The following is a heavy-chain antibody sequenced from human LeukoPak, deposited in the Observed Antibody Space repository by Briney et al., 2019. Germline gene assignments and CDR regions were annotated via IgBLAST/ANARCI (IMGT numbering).Heavy chain of an antibody. CDR2: ISGSDGST. Sequence: AGSLRLSCAASGFTFNNYAMTWVRQAPGQGLEWVSAISGSDGSTYYSDSVTGRFTISRDNSKNTLYLQMTSLRTDDTAVYYCAKDGYDFLIAYQIDLWGQGTLVTVSS. D-gene: IGHD3-3*01. CDR1: GFTFNNYA. V-gene: IGHV3-23*01. CDR3: AKDGYDFLIAYQIDL. J-gene: IGHJ5*02.